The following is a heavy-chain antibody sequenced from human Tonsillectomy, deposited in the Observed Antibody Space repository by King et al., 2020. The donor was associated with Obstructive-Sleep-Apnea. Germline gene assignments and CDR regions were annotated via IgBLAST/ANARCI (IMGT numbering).Heavy chain of an antibody. CDR1: GFTFDDYA. D-gene: IGHD4-17*01. CDR3: AKGFLDYGDYLFDY. J-gene: IGHJ4*02. V-gene: IGHV3-9*01. Sequence: VQLVESGGGLVQPGRSLRLSCAASGFTFDDYAMHWVRQAPGKGLEWVSGISWNSGSIGYADSVKGRFTISRDNAKNSLYLQMNSLRAEDTALYYCAKGFLDYGDYLFDYWGQGTLVTVSS. CDR2: ISWNSGSI.